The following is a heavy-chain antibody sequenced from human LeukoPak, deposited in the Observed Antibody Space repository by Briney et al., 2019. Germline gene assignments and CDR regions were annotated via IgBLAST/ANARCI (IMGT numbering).Heavy chain of an antibody. D-gene: IGHD3-10*01. CDR2: IYYSGST. CDR3: ARDVGDYYGSGSYYTFDY. Sequence: SETLSLTCTVSGGSISSSSYYWGWIRRPPGKGLEWIGSIYYSGSTYYNPSLKSRVTISVDTSKNQFSLKLSSVTAADTAVYYCARDVGDYYGSGSYYTFDYWGQGTLVTVSS. J-gene: IGHJ4*02. CDR1: GGSISSSSYY. V-gene: IGHV4-39*07.